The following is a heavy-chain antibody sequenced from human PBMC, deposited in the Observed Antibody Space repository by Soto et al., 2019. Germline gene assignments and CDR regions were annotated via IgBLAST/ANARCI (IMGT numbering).Heavy chain of an antibody. Sequence: VASVKVSCKASGGTFSSYAISWVRQAPGQGLEWMGGIIPIFGTANYAQKFQGRVTITADESTSTAYMELSSLRSEDTAVYYCARGYDFWSGYYSVDYYYGMDVWGQGTTVTVSS. CDR3: ARGYDFWSGYYSVDYYYGMDV. D-gene: IGHD3-3*01. J-gene: IGHJ6*02. V-gene: IGHV1-69*13. CDR1: GGTFSSYA. CDR2: IIPIFGTA.